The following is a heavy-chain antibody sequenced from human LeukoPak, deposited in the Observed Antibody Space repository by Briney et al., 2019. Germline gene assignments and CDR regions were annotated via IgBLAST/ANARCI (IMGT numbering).Heavy chain of an antibody. J-gene: IGHJ6*04. CDR2: ISSGSTYI. V-gene: IGHV3-21*01. CDR1: GFTFSSYS. CDR3: ARGRPSYYAMDV. Sequence: PGGSLRLSCTASGFTFSSYSMNWVRQAPGKGLEWVSSISSGSTYIYYADSVKGRFTVSRDNAQNSLYLQMNSLKAEDTAVYYCARGRPSYYAMDVWGEGTSVTVSS.